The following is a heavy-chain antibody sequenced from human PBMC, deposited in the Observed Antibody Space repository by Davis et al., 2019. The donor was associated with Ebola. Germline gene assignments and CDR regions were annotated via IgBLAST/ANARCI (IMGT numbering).Heavy chain of an antibody. CDR2: MNPNSGNT. J-gene: IGHJ6*02. D-gene: IGHD3-10*01. V-gene: IGHV1-8*01. CDR1: GYTFTSYD. Sequence: ASVQVSCKASGYTFTSYDINWVRQTTGQGLEWLGWMNPNSGNTGYAQKFQGRVTMTRNTSISTAYMELSSLRSEDTAVYYCERESNYGSGMFYYGMDVWGQGTTVTVSS. CDR3: ERESNYGSGMFYYGMDV.